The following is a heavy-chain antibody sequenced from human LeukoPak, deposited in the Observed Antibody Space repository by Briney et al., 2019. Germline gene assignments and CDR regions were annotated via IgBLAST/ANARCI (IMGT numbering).Heavy chain of an antibody. V-gene: IGHV4-61*02. D-gene: IGHD3-3*01. J-gene: IGHJ5*02. Sequence: SETLSLTCTVSGGSISSGSYYWSWIRQPAGKGLEWIGRIYTSGSTNYNPSLKSRVTTSVDTSKNQFSLKLSSVTAADTAVYYCARDVSADYDFWSGYPKNWFDPWGQGTLVTVSS. CDR1: GGSISSGSYY. CDR3: ARDVSADYDFWSGYPKNWFDP. CDR2: IYTSGST.